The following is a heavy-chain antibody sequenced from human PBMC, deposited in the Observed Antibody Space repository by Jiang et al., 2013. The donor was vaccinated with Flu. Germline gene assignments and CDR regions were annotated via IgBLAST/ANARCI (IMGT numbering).Heavy chain of an antibody. CDR1: GGSISSSSYY. J-gene: IGHJ6*03. D-gene: IGHD1-26*01. CDR2: ISYSGST. V-gene: IGHV4-39*01. Sequence: SGSGLVKPSETLSLTCTVSGGSISSSSYYWGWIRQPPGKGLEWIGSISYSGSTYSNPSLKSRVTISVDTSKNQFSLKLTSVTAADTAVYYCARQGRSLSIVGATTYGGHYYMDVVGQRDHGHRLL. CDR3: ARQGRSLSIVGATTYGGHYYMDV.